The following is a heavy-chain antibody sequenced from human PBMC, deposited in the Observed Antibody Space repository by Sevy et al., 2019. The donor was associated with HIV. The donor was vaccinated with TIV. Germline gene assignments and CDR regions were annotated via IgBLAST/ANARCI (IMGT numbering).Heavy chain of an antibody. D-gene: IGHD6-19*01. CDR2: IYTSGST. V-gene: IGHV4-4*07. Sequence: SETLSLTCTVSGGSISSYYWSWIRQPAGKGLEWIGRIYTSGSTNYNPSLKSRVTMSVDTSKNQFSRKLCSVTAADTAVDYCAIGGYSSGWFDRGIYSYGMDVWGQGTTVTVSS. CDR1: GGSISSYY. J-gene: IGHJ6*02. CDR3: AIGGYSSGWFDRGIYSYGMDV.